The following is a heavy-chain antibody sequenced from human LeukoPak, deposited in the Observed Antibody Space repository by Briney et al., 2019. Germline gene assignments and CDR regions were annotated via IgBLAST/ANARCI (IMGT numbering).Heavy chain of an antibody. J-gene: IGHJ5*02. CDR3: ARDCSSPSCYPYGFDP. CDR2: IYPCDSDT. V-gene: IGHV5-51*01. CDR1: GYSFTSYW. D-gene: IGHD2-2*01. Sequence: GESLKISCKGSGYSFTSYWIGWVRQMPGKGLGWMGIIYPCDSDTRYSPSFQGQVTISADKSLSTAYLQWSSLKASDTAMYSCARDCSSPSCYPYGFDPWGQGTLVTVSS.